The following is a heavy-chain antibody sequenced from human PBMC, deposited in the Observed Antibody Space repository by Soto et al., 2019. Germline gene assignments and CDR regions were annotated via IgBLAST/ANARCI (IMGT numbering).Heavy chain of an antibody. Sequence: QLQLQESGSGLVKPSQTLSLTCAVSGDSISSGGYSWNWIRQPPGKGLEWTGYIYHSGGTDYNPSLKSRVTITVDSFNNQFSLKLSSVTAADTAVYYCARDSRSGYYLDYWGQGTLVTVSS. CDR3: ARDSRSGYYLDY. D-gene: IGHD3-22*01. CDR2: IYHSGGT. CDR1: GDSISSGGYS. V-gene: IGHV4-30-2*01. J-gene: IGHJ4*02.